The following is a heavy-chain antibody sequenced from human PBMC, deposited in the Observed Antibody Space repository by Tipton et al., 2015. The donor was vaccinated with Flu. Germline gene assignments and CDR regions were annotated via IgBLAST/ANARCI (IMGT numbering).Heavy chain of an antibody. CDR2: IYYTGTT. CDR1: GDSISSYTYY. D-gene: IGHD6-19*01. V-gene: IGHV4-39*02. J-gene: IGHJ5*02. Sequence: TLSLTCTVSGDSISSYTYYWAWVRQPPGKGLEWIGSIYYTGTTYYNPSLKSRVTISVDTSKNQFSLRLSSVTAADTAVYYCTREHSSAAGAWGQGTLVTVSS. CDR3: TREHSSAAGA.